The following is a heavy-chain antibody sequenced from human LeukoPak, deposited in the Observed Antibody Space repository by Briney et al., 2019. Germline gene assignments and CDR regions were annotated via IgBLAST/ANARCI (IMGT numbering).Heavy chain of an antibody. D-gene: IGHD2-2*01. CDR2: INPSGDNT. CDR3: ARAAGDIVVVPAAMNWFDP. J-gene: IGHJ5*02. V-gene: IGHV1-46*01. CDR1: GYTFTNYY. Sequence: ASVKVSCKASGYTFTNYYIHWVRQAPGQGLEWMGIINPSGDNTWYAQKFQGRVTITADKSTSTAYMELSSLRSEDTAVYYCARAAGDIVVVPAAMNWFDPWGQGTLVTVSS.